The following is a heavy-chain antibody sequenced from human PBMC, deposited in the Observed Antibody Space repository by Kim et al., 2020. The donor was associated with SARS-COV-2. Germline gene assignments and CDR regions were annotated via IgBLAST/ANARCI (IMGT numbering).Heavy chain of an antibody. CDR1: GFTFSSYG. CDR3: AKGGLHYDSSGDYYYYSVMDV. J-gene: IGHJ6*02. V-gene: IGHV3-30*18. D-gene: IGHD3-22*01. Sequence: GGSLRLSCAASGFTFSSYGMHWVRQAPGKGLEWVAVISYDGSNKYYADSVKGRFTISRDNSKNKNTLYLQMNSLRAEDTAGYYCAKGGLHYDSSGDYYYYSVMDVWGQGTTVTVSS. CDR2: ISYDGSNK.